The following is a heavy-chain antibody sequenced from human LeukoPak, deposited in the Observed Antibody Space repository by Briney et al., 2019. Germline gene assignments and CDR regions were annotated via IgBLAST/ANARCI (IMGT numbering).Heavy chain of an antibody. CDR2: IYYSGST. Sequence: ASETLSLTCTVSGYSISSSYYWSWIRQPPGKGLEWIGYIYYSGSTNYNPSLKSRVTISVDTSKNQFSLKLSSVTAADTAVYFCARDRSRMSGYFDYWGQGTLVTVSS. CDR3: ARDRSRMSGYFDY. J-gene: IGHJ4*02. CDR1: GYSISSSYY. D-gene: IGHD3-3*01. V-gene: IGHV4-61*01.